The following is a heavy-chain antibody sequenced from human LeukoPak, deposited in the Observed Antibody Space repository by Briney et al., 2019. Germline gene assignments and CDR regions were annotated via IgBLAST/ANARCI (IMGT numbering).Heavy chain of an antibody. V-gene: IGHV3-21*01. J-gene: IGHJ4*02. CDR1: GFTFSSYS. CDR3: ARDQVYDFWSGYYPFDY. Sequence: GGSLRLSCAASGFTFSSYSMNWVRQAPGKGLEWVSSISSSSSYIYYADSVKGRFTISRDNAKNSLYLQMNSLRAEDTAVYYCARDQVYDFWSGYYPFDYWGQGTLVTVSS. D-gene: IGHD3-3*01. CDR2: ISSSSSYI.